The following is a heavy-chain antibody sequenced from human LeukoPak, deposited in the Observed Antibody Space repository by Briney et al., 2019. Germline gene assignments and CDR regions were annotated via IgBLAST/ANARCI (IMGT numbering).Heavy chain of an antibody. Sequence: SETLSLTCTVSGGSISSSSYYWGWIRQPPGKGLEWIGSIYYSGSTYYNPSLKSRVTISVDTSKNQFSLKLSSVTAADTAVYYCARQQVSGSPPGWFDPWGQGTLVTVSS. CDR2: IYYSGST. V-gene: IGHV4-39*01. CDR1: GGSISSSSYY. J-gene: IGHJ5*02. D-gene: IGHD1-26*01. CDR3: ARQQVSGSPPGWFDP.